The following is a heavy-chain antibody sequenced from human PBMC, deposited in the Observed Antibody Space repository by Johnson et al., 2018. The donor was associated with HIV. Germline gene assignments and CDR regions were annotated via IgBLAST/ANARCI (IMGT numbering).Heavy chain of an antibody. CDR3: ARVSTMIVVARNDAFDI. Sequence: VQLVESGGGLVKPGGSLRLSCAASGFTFSDYYMSWVRQGPGKGLEWVSGINWTGGSRDYAASVKGRITISRDNGKNSLYLQINSLRAEDTALYYCARVSTMIVVARNDAFDIWGQRTMVTVSS. CDR1: GFTFSDYY. D-gene: IGHD3-22*01. CDR2: INWTGGSR. V-gene: IGHV3-20*04. J-gene: IGHJ3*02.